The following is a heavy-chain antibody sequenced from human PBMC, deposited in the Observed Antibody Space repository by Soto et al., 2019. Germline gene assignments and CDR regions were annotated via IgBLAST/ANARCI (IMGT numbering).Heavy chain of an antibody. CDR2: ISGSGGST. V-gene: IGHV3-23*01. Sequence: EVQLLESGGGLVQPGGSLRLSCAASGFTFSSYAMSWVRQAPGQGLEWVSAISGSGGSTYYADSVKGRFTISRDNSKNTLYLQMNSLRAEDTAVYYCAKDYGGRYYGSGHWGQGTLVTVSS. CDR3: AKDYGGRYYGSGH. J-gene: IGHJ4*02. CDR1: GFTFSSYA. D-gene: IGHD3-10*01.